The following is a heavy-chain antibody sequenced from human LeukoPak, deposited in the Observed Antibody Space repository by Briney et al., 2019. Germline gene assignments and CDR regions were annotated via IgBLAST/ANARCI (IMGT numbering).Heavy chain of an antibody. CDR2: ISDNGGST. Sequence: GGSLRLSCAASGFTFSSYAMSWVRQAPGKGLEWVSSISDNGGSTYSADSVKGRFTISRDNSKNTLYLQMNSLRAEDTAVYYCARDRPYGSGSWGAFDIWGQGTMVTVSS. J-gene: IGHJ3*02. CDR1: GFTFSSYA. D-gene: IGHD3-10*01. V-gene: IGHV3-23*01. CDR3: ARDRPYGSGSWGAFDI.